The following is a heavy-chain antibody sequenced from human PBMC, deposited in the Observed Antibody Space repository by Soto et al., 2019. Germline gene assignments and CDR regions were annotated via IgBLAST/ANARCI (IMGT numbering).Heavy chain of an antibody. D-gene: IGHD5-12*01. CDR3: ARANSGDDDEFDY. Sequence: ASVKVSCKTSGYTFTGYYIHWVRQAPGQGLEWMGWINPISGGTNYAQTFRGRVTMTRDTSVTTVNMDLSSLRYDDTAVYYCARANSGDDDEFDYWGQGTLVTVSS. V-gene: IGHV1-2*02. J-gene: IGHJ4*02. CDR2: INPISGGT. CDR1: GYTFTGYY.